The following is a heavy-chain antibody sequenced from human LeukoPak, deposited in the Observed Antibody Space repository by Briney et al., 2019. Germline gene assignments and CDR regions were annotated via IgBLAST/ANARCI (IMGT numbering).Heavy chain of an antibody. CDR1: GGSISSYY. V-gene: IGHV4-39*01. CDR3: ARRVILLEHRDAFDI. D-gene: IGHD1/OR15-1a*01. Sequence: SETLSLTCTVSGGSISSYYWSWIRQPPGKGLEWIGSIYYSGSTYYNPSLKSRVTISVDTSKNQFSLKLSSVTAADTAVYYCARRVILLEHRDAFDIWGQGTMVTVSS. J-gene: IGHJ3*02. CDR2: IYYSGST.